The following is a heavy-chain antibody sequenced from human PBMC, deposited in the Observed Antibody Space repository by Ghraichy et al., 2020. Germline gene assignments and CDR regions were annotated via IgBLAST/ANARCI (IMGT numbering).Heavy chain of an antibody. CDR3: ARVGDYALKD. D-gene: IGHD4-17*01. J-gene: IGHJ4*02. Sequence: GESLNISCAASGLTFSNYWMSWVRQAPGKGLEWVANIKQDGSEKYYVDPVKGRFTISRDNTNNSLYLQMNSLRAEDTAVYHCARVGDYALKDWGQGTLVTVSS. CDR1: GLTFSNYW. V-gene: IGHV3-7*01. CDR2: IKQDGSEK.